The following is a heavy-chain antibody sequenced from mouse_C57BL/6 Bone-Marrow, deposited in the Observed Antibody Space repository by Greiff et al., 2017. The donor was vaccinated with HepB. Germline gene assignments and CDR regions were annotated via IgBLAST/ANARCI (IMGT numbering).Heavy chain of an antibody. CDR2: IYPGSGST. V-gene: IGHV1-55*01. Sequence: VQLQQSGAELVKPGASVKMSCKASGYTFTSYWITWVKQRPGQGLEWIGDIYPGSGSTNYNEKFKSKATLTVDTSSSTAYMQLSSLTSEDSAVYYCARIYLYYAMDYWGQGTSVTVSS. D-gene: IGHD5-1*01. CDR1: GYTFTSYW. J-gene: IGHJ4*01. CDR3: ARIYLYYAMDY.